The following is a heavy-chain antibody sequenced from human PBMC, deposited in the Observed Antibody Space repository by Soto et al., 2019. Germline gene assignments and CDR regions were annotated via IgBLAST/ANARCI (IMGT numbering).Heavy chain of an antibody. J-gene: IGHJ6*02. CDR1: GFTFNTNA. Sequence: GGSLRLSCAASGFTFNTNAMSWVRQAPGKGLEWVSSISGTGSRTYYADSVKSRFTIARDNSKNTVSLQMNNLRAEDTGLYYCTKDTGYLSMDAWGQGTTVTVSS. D-gene: IGHD6-25*01. CDR3: TKDTGYLSMDA. V-gene: IGHV3-23*01. CDR2: ISGTGSRT.